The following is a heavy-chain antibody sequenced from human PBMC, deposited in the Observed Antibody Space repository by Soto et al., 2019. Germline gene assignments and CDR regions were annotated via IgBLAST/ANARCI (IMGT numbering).Heavy chain of an antibody. CDR1: GFTFSGSV. J-gene: IGHJ4*02. V-gene: IGHV3-73*02. CDR2: IRSKANNYAT. CDR3: TMGVCDFCSGHPKGLAS. Sequence: EVQLVESGGGLVQPGGSLKLSCAASGFTFSGSVVHWVRQTSGKGLEWVGRIRSKANNYATAYAVSVKGRLTISSDDSRHTASLQLNRLKTAHTAAHYCTMGVCDFCSGHPKGLASCGQGTVVTVSS. D-gene: IGHD3-3*01.